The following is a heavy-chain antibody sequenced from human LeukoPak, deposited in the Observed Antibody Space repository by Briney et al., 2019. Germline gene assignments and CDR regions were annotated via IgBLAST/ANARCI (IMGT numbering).Heavy chain of an antibody. CDR1: GFTFSSYA. Sequence: GGSLRLSCAASGFTFSSYAIHWVRQAPGKGLEWVAVISYDGSNKYYADSVKGRFTISRDNSKSTLYLQMNSLRAEDTAVYYCATLGSSGYYVFDIWGQGTMVTVSS. V-gene: IGHV3-30-3*01. CDR2: ISYDGSNK. CDR3: ATLGSSGYYVFDI. D-gene: IGHD3-22*01. J-gene: IGHJ3*02.